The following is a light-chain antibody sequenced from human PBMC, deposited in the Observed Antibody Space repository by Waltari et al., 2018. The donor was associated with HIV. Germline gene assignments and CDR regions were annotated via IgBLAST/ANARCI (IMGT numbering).Light chain of an antibody. Sequence: SSELTQDSVVSVALGQTIKITCQGDRLRRFFANWYQQRPGQAPVFVVYGENRLPSGIPDRFSASNSGNTSALFISKSGEVDEADYYCHSRETNRDHYVFG. CDR3: HSRETNRDHYV. V-gene: IGLV3-19*01. CDR2: GEN. CDR1: RLRRFF. J-gene: IGLJ1*01.